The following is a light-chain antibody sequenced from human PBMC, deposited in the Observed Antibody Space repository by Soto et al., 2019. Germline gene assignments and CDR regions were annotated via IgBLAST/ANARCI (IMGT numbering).Light chain of an antibody. CDR3: SSYTNNTPRLV. CDR1: SSDVGGYNY. J-gene: IGLJ2*01. Sequence: QSALTQPASVSGSPGQSITISCTGTSSDVGGYNYVSWYQHHPDKAPKLMIYDVNNRPSGVSNRFSGSKSGNTASLTISGLQAADEAAYYCSSYTNNTPRLVFGGGTKLTVL. V-gene: IGLV2-14*03. CDR2: DVN.